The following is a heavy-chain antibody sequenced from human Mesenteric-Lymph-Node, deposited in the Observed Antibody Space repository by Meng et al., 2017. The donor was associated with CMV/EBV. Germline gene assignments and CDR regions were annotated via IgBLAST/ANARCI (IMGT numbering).Heavy chain of an antibody. CDR2: IKQDGTDK. Sequence: GESLKISCAASGFTFSDYYMSWIRQAPGQGLEWVANIKQDGTDKYYVDSVRGRFTISRDNTNNLLFLQMSSLRAEDTAIYYCARVIVATTVSAFDYWGQGTLVTVSS. CDR3: ARVIVATTVSAFDY. J-gene: IGHJ4*02. CDR1: GFTFSDYY. V-gene: IGHV3-7*03. D-gene: IGHD5-12*01.